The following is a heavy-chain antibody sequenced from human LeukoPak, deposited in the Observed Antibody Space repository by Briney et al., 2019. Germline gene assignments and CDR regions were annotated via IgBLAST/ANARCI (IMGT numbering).Heavy chain of an antibody. D-gene: IGHD2/OR15-2a*01. Sequence: SETLSLTCTVSGGSISSGSYYWSWIRQPPGKGLEWIGYIYHSGSTYYSPSLKSRVTISVDTSKNQFSLKLSSVTAADTAVYYCARLEGIVRAAWYFDLWGRGTLVTVSS. CDR2: IYHSGST. J-gene: IGHJ2*01. CDR1: GGSISSGSYY. V-gene: IGHV4-30-2*01. CDR3: ARLEGIVRAAWYFDL.